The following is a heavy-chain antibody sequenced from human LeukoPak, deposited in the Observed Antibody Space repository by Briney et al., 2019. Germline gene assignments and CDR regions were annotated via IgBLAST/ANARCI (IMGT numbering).Heavy chain of an antibody. J-gene: IGHJ4*02. D-gene: IGHD3-3*01. V-gene: IGHV3-9*01. CDR1: GFTFDDYA. CDR2: ISWNSGSI. CDR3: ARADFWSGGDY. Sequence: PGGSLRLSCAASGFTFDDYAMHWVRQAPGKGLEWVSGISWNSGSIGYADSVKGRFTISRDNAKNSLYLQMNSLRAEDTAVYYCARADFWSGGDYWGQGTLVTVSS.